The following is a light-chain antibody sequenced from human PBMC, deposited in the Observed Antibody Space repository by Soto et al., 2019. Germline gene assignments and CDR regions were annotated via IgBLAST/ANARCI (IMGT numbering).Light chain of an antibody. CDR1: SSDVGGYNY. CDR2: EVS. J-gene: IGLJ1*01. Sequence: QSALTQPHSASGSPGQSVTISCAGTSSDVGGYNYVSWYQQYPGKVPKLMIYEVSERPSRVPDRFSGSKSGNTAFLTVSGLQAEDEADYYCLSYADTAYVFGTGTKVTVL. V-gene: IGLV2-8*01. CDR3: LSYADTAYV.